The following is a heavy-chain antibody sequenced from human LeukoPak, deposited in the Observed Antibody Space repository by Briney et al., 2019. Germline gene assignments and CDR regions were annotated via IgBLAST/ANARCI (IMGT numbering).Heavy chain of an antibody. V-gene: IGHV4-59*02. CDR2: VSYSGTT. D-gene: IGHD5-24*01. CDR1: VASVRSHY. J-gene: IGHJ4*02. Sequence: PSETLSLTCIVSVASVRSHYWNWIRQPPGKRLEWIGFVSYSGTTNYNPSLNSRVTTSIDTSKNRVSLRLTSVTAADTAYYRCARGGRDGPVDFGGQGTLVTVSS. CDR3: ARGGRDGPVDF.